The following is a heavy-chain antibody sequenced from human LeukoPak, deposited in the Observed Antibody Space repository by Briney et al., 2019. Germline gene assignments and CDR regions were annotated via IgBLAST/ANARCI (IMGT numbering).Heavy chain of an antibody. CDR2: INHSGST. Sequence: SETLSLTCAVYGGSFSGYYWSWIRQPPGKGLEWIGEINHSGSTNYNPSLKSRVTISVDTSKNQFSLKLSSVTAADTAVYYCASTATYYYGSGSYQSFDYWGQGTLVTVSS. J-gene: IGHJ4*02. D-gene: IGHD3-10*01. CDR1: GGSFSGYY. V-gene: IGHV4-34*01. CDR3: ASTATYYYGSGSYQSFDY.